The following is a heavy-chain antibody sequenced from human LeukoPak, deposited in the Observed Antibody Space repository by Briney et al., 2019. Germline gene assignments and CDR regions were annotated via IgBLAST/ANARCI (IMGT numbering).Heavy chain of an antibody. CDR2: ISTAGDP. J-gene: IGHJ3*02. CDR1: GFTFSSYD. CDR3: AGQARPGAAEGAFDI. V-gene: IGHV3-13*05. Sequence: GSLRLSCAASGFTFSSYDMHWVRQDKGKGLEWVSAISTAGDPYYLGSVKGRFTISRENAKNSFYLQMNSLRAGDTAVYYCAGQARPGAAEGAFDIWGQGTMVTVSS. D-gene: IGHD2-2*01.